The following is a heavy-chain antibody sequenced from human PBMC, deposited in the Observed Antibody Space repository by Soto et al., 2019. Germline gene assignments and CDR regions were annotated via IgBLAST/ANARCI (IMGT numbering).Heavy chain of an antibody. J-gene: IGHJ6*02. Sequence: GASVKVSCKASGYTFTSYGISWVRQAPGQGLEWMGWISAYNGNTNYAQKLQGRVTMTTDTSTSTAYMELRRLRSDDTAVYYCARGAKGFKYYYYGMDVWGQGTTVTVS. V-gene: IGHV1-18*01. CDR3: ARGAKGFKYYYYGMDV. CDR2: ISAYNGNT. CDR1: GYTFTSYG.